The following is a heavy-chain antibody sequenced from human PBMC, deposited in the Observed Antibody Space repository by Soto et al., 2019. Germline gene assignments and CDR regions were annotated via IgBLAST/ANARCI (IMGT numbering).Heavy chain of an antibody. D-gene: IGHD2-21*02. Sequence: GWSLRLSCAASGFTFSSYTMSWVRQAPGKGLEWVSGISATGGSTYYADSVKGRFTFSRDNSKNTLYLQMNSLRAEDTAVYYCAKGFIRDCGGDCTVDTWGQGTLVTVS. CDR2: ISATGGST. J-gene: IGHJ5*02. CDR1: GFTFSSYT. CDR3: AKGFIRDCGGDCTVDT. V-gene: IGHV3-23*01.